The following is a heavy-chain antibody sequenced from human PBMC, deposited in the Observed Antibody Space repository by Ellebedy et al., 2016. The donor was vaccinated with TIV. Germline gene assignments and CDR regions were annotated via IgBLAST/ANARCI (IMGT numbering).Heavy chain of an antibody. CDR3: VRDQMGSSYPFDY. V-gene: IGHV3-74*01. D-gene: IGHD5-24*01. CDR1: GFTFSSYA. J-gene: IGHJ4*02. Sequence: GGSLRLSXAASGFTFSSYALHWVRQAPGKGLVWVSRIHSDGRTTSYADSVKGRFTISRDSAKNMLYLQMNSLRAEDTAVFYCVRDQMGSSYPFDYWGQGTRVTVSP. CDR2: IHSDGRTT.